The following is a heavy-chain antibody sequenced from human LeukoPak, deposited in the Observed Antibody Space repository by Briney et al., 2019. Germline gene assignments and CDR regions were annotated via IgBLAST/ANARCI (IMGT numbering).Heavy chain of an antibody. CDR3: AKGSYYDILTGYYTGLNFDY. Sequence: GGSLRLSCAASGFTFSSYSMNWVRQAPGKGLEWVSYISSSSSTINYADSVKGRFTISRDNAKNSLYLQMNSLRAEDTAVYYCAKGSYYDILTGYYTGLNFDYWGQGTLVTVSS. CDR2: ISSSSSTI. D-gene: IGHD3-9*01. J-gene: IGHJ4*02. V-gene: IGHV3-48*04. CDR1: GFTFSSYS.